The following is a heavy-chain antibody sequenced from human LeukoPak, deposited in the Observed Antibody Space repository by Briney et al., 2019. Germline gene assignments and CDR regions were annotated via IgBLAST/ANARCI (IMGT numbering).Heavy chain of an antibody. V-gene: IGHV4-39*01. Sequence: SETLSLTCTVSGGSISSSSYYWGWIRQPPGKGLEWIGSVYYSGSTYCNPSLKSRVTMSVDTSRNQFSLKLSSVTAADTAVYYCPRHFARAFDIWGQGTMVTVSS. D-gene: IGHD2-21*01. CDR3: PRHFARAFDI. J-gene: IGHJ3*02. CDR2: VYYSGST. CDR1: GGSISSSSYY.